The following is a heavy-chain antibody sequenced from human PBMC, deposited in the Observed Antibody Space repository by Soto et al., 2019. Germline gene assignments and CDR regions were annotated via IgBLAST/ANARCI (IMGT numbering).Heavy chain of an antibody. J-gene: IGHJ6*02. D-gene: IGHD3-22*01. CDR3: ARDFGYDDV. Sequence: QTRGSLRLSCAASGFTFRSNWMSWVRQAPGKGLEWVANIKQDGSEKYYVDSVKGRFTISRDNAENSLFLQMNSLRDEDTAVYYCARDFGYDDVWGQGTTVTVSS. CDR1: GFTFRSNW. V-gene: IGHV3-7*01. CDR2: IKQDGSEK.